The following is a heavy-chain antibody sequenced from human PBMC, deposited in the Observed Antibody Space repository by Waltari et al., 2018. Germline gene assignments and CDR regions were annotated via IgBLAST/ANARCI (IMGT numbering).Heavy chain of an antibody. CDR2: INHSGST. J-gene: IGHJ4*02. D-gene: IGHD3-3*01. Sequence: QVQLQQWGAGLLKPSETLSLTCAVYGGSFSGYYWSWIRQPPGKGLEWIGEINHSGSTNYNPSLKSRVTISVDTSKNQFSLKLSSVTAADTAVYYCARVYYDFWNGYYGDYWGQGTLVTVSS. CDR3: ARVYYDFWNGYYGDY. CDR1: GGSFSGYY. V-gene: IGHV4-34*01.